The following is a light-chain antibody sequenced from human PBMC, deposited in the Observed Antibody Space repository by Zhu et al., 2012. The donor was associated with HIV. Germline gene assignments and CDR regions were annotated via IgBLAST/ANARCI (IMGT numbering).Light chain of an antibody. V-gene: IGKV3-20*01. CDR2: EIA. J-gene: IGKJ1*01. Sequence: EIVLTQSPGTLSLSPGERATLSCRSSQSVSTTYLAWYQQKHGQPPRLLMYEIATRAAGAPDRFSGSGFGTDFTLTISRLEPEDFAVYYCQQYSSSPSWTFGQGTKVEIK. CDR3: QQYSSSPSWT. CDR1: QSVSTTY.